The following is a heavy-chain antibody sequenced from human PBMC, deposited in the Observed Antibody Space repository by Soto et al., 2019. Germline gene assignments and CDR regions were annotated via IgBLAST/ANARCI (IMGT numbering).Heavy chain of an antibody. V-gene: IGHV4-31*03. Sequence: QVQLQESGPGLVKPSQTLSLTCTVSGGSISSGGYYWSWIRQHPGKGLEWIGYIYYRGSTYYNPSLKSRVTISVYTSKNQFSLKLSSVTAADPAVYYCARLVGATSFDYWGQGTLVTVSS. CDR1: GGSISSGGYY. CDR3: ARLVGATSFDY. CDR2: IYYRGST. D-gene: IGHD1-26*01. J-gene: IGHJ4*02.